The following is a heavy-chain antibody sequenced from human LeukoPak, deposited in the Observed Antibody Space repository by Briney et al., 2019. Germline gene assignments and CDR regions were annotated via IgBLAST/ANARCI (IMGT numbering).Heavy chain of an antibody. D-gene: IGHD3-22*01. CDR2: IKSKTDGGTT. J-gene: IGHJ4*02. Sequence: GGSLRLSCAASGFTFSNAWMSWVRQAPGKGLEWVGRIKSKTDGGTTDYAAPVKGRFTISRDDSKNTLYLQMNSLKTEDTAVYYCTTDRKDYYYDSMDFDYWGQGTLVTVSS. CDR3: TTDRKDYYYDSMDFDY. V-gene: IGHV3-15*01. CDR1: GFTFSNAW.